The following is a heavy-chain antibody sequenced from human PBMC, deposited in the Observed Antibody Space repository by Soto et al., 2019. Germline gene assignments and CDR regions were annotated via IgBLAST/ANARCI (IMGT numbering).Heavy chain of an antibody. D-gene: IGHD2-2*01. CDR2: ISGSGDST. J-gene: IGHJ4*02. CDR3: AKGRVKPTADFDY. CDR1: GFTFSTYV. Sequence: GGSLRLSCAASGFTFSTYVLNWVRQAPGKGLEWVSAISGSGDSTYYADSVKGRFTISRDNSKNTLYLQMNSLRAEDTAIYYCAKGRVKPTADFDYWGQGTQVTVSS. V-gene: IGHV3-23*01.